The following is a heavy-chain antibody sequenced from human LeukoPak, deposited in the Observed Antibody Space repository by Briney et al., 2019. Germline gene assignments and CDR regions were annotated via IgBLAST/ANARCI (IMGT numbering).Heavy chain of an antibody. V-gene: IGHV3-33*01. CDR1: GFTFSSYG. CDR3: RRADYSNYYFDY. Sequence: GRSLRLSCAASGFTFSSYGMHWVRQAPGKGLEWVAVIWYDGSNKYYADSVKGRFTISRDNSKNTLYLQMNSLRAEDTAVYYCRRADYSNYYFDYWGQGTLVTVSS. CDR2: IWYDGSNK. D-gene: IGHD4-11*01. J-gene: IGHJ4*02.